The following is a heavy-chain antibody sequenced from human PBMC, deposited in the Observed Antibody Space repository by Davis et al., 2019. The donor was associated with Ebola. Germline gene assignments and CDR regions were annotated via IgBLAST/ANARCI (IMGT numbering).Heavy chain of an antibody. D-gene: IGHD3-10*01. V-gene: IGHV1-18*01. J-gene: IGHJ6*02. Sequence: ASVTVSCKASGYTFTSYGISWVRQAPGQGLEWMGWISAYNGNTNYAQKLQGRVTMTTDTSTSTAYMELRSLRSDDTAVYYCARWGAMVQGVIITSYGMDVWGQGTTVTVSS. CDR1: GYTFTSYG. CDR3: ARWGAMVQGVIITSYGMDV. CDR2: ISAYNGNT.